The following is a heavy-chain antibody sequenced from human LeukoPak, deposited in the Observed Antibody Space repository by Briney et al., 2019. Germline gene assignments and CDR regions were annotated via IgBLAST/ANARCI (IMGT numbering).Heavy chain of an antibody. CDR2: IYSGGST. J-gene: IGHJ1*01. D-gene: IGHD6-13*01. CDR3: ARGYSSSWYGEYFQH. V-gene: IGHV3-53*01. CDR1: GYTVSSNY. Sequence: PGGSLRLSCAASGYTVSSNYMSRVRQAPGKGLEWVSVIYSGGSTYYTDSVKGRFTISRDNSKNTLYLQMNSLRAEDTAVYYCARGYSSSWYGEYFQHWGQGTLVTVSS.